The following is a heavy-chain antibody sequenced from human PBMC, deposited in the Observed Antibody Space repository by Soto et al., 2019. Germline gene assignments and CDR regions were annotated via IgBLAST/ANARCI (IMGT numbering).Heavy chain of an antibody. J-gene: IGHJ4*02. CDR1: GFSISTSGVG. CDR3: GHRVLVPPTQAYHFDF. D-gene: IGHD5-12*01. CDR2: IYWDDDK. V-gene: IGHV2-5*02. Sequence: QITLKESGPTLVKPTQTLTLTCIFSGFSISTSGVGVGWIRQSPGKALEWLALIYWDDDKRYSPSLKSRLTITKDTSKNQVVLTMTNMDPVDTATYYCGHRVLVPPTQAYHFDFWGQGTLVTVSS.